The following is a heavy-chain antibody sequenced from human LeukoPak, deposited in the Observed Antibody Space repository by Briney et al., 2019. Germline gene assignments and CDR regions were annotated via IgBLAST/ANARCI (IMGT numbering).Heavy chain of an antibody. D-gene: IGHD3-10*01. Sequence: GGSLRLSCVVSGFTFSSHAMSWVRQAPGKGLEWVSAISGSGGSTYYADSVKGRFTISRDNSKNTLYLQMNSLRAEDTAVYYCAKARLWFGELYFDYWGQGTLVTVSS. CDR1: GFTFSSHA. V-gene: IGHV3-23*01. J-gene: IGHJ4*02. CDR2: ISGSGGST. CDR3: AKARLWFGELYFDY.